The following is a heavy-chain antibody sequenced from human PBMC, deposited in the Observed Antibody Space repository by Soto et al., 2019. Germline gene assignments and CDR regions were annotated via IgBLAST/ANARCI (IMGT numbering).Heavy chain of an antibody. Sequence: GGSLRLSCAASGFTFSSYGMHWVRQAPGKGLEWVAVISYDGSNKYYADSVKGRFTISRDNSKNTLYLQMNSLRAEDTAVYYCAKDLPPPVPAAYDAFDIWGQGTMVTVSS. CDR1: GFTFSSYG. D-gene: IGHD2-2*01. J-gene: IGHJ3*02. V-gene: IGHV3-30*18. CDR2: ISYDGSNK. CDR3: AKDLPPPVPAAYDAFDI.